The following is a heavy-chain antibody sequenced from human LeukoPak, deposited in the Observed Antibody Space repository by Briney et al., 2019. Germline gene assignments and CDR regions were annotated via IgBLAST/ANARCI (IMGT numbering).Heavy chain of an antibody. CDR1: GFTFSSYG. D-gene: IGHD1-26*01. CDR3: AKISGSYYEFDY. CDR2: ISYDGSNK. V-gene: IGHV3-30*18. Sequence: PGGSLRLSCAASGFTFSSYGMHWVRQAPGKGLEWVAVISYDGSNKYYADSVKGRFTISRDNSKNTLYLQMNSLRAEDTAVYYCAKISGSYYEFDYWGQGTLVTVSS. J-gene: IGHJ4*02.